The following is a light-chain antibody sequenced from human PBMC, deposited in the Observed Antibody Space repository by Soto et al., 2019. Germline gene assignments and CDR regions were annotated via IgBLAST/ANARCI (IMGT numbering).Light chain of an antibody. V-gene: IGLV2-23*01. CDR3: SSYISSDVI. J-gene: IGLJ2*01. Sequence: QSALTQPASVSGSPGQSITISCTGTSSDIGNYNLVSWYQQHPGKVPRVIIYEGTKRPSGVSNRFSGSKSGNTASLTISGLRADDEADYYCSSYISSDVIFGGGTKLTVL. CDR2: EGT. CDR1: SSDIGNYNL.